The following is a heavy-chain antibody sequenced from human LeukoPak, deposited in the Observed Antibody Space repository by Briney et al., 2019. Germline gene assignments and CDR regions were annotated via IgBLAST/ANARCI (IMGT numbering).Heavy chain of an antibody. CDR2: MTPNSGNT. CDR1: GYTFTSSD. V-gene: IGHV1-8*01. D-gene: IGHD3-16*01. Sequence: ASVKVSCKASGYTFTSSDINWVRQATGQGLEWMGWMTPNSGNTGYAQKFQGRVTVTRDTSISTAYMELSSLRSEDTAVYYCAKSRHDFGGGYYFDYWGQGTLVTVSS. J-gene: IGHJ4*02. CDR3: AKSRHDFGGGYYFDY.